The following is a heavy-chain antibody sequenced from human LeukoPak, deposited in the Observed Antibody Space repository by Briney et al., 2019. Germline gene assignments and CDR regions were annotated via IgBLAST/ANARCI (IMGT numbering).Heavy chain of an antibody. V-gene: IGHV1-2*02. CDR1: GYTLTGYY. J-gene: IGHJ4*02. CDR3: ARQGTTFLDY. Sequence: ASVNVSCKASGYTLTGYYMHWVRPAPGPGLEWMGWINPNSGGTNYAQKFQGRVTMTRDTSISTAYMELSRLRSDDTAVYYCARQGTTFLDYWGQGTLVTVSS. D-gene: IGHD1-7*01. CDR2: INPNSGGT.